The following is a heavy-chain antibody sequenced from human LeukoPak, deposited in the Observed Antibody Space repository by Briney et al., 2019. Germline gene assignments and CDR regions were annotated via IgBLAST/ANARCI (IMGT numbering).Heavy chain of an antibody. D-gene: IGHD3-9*01. CDR1: GYSISSGYY. J-gene: IGHJ4*02. CDR2: IYHSGST. Sequence: SPSETLSLTCAVSGYSISSGYYWGWIRQPPGKGLEWIGSIYHSGSTYYNPSLKSRVTISVDTSKNQFSLKLSSVTAADTAVYYWARVRRYFAWSEATHPPYFDYWGQGTLVTVSS. CDR3: ARVRRYFAWSEATHPPYFDY. V-gene: IGHV4-38-2*01.